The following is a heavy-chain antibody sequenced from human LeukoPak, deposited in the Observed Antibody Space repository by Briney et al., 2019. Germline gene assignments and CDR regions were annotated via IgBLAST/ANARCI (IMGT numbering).Heavy chain of an antibody. Sequence: GGSLRLSCAASGFIFSSYSMNWVRQAPGKGLEWVSYISSSSSTIYYADSVKGRFTISRDNAKNSLYLQMNSLRAEDTAVYYCAKSTVGVFITFGYWGQGTLVTVSS. CDR3: AKSTVGVFITFGY. CDR2: ISSSSSTI. V-gene: IGHV3-48*04. D-gene: IGHD3-3*01. CDR1: GFIFSSYS. J-gene: IGHJ4*02.